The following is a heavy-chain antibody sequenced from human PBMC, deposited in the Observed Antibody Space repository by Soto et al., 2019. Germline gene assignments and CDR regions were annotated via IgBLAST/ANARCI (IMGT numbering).Heavy chain of an antibody. CDR2: IIPMFGTP. D-gene: IGHD2-21*01. J-gene: IGHJ5*02. CDR1: GVTFNRQD. V-gene: IGHV1-69*13. Sequence: GASVKVSCKASGVTFNRQDMRWVRQAPGQGLEWMGGIIPMFGTPHYAEKFQDRVTITADESTGTAYLELSSLTSEDTAVYYCARLRIATNNYKWFDPWGQGTLVTVSS. CDR3: ARLRIATNNYKWFDP.